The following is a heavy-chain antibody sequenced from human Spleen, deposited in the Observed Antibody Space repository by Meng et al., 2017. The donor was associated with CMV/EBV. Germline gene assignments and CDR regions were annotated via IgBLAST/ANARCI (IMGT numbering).Heavy chain of an antibody. V-gene: IGHV1-2*02. CDR1: GYTFTYRC. J-gene: IGHJ4*02. CDR2: INPNSGGT. CDR3: ARGSEDFVVEPPTVWSDF. Sequence: ASVKVSCKASGYTFTYRCLHWVRQAPGQALEWMGWINPNSGGTNFAQNFQGRVTMTRDTSLTTTYMDVSRLTSDDTAMYYCARGSEDFVVEPPTVWSDFWGQGTMVTVSS. D-gene: IGHD2-15*01.